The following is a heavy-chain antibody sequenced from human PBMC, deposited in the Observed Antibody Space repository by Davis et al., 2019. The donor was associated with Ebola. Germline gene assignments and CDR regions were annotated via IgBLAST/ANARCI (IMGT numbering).Heavy chain of an antibody. Sequence: PGGSLRLSCAASGFTVSSNYMSWVRQAPGKGLEWVSVIYSGGSTYYADSVKGRFTISRHNSKNTLYLQMNSLRAEDTAVYYCARQIGPLLKYCPSISCYALDYWGQGTLVTVSS. J-gene: IGHJ4*02. D-gene: IGHD2-2*01. CDR2: IYSGGST. CDR3: ARQIGPLLKYCPSISCYALDY. CDR1: GFTVSSNY. V-gene: IGHV3-53*04.